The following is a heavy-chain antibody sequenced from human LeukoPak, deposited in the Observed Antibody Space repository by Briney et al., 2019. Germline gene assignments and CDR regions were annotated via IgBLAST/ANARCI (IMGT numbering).Heavy chain of an antibody. D-gene: IGHD2-2*01. J-gene: IGHJ4*02. CDR3: ARADRTSWFDY. CDR2: ISNSGSST. Sequence: GGSLRLSCAASEFTVTSNYMSWIRQAPGKGLEWVSYISNSGSSTKYADSVKGRFTISRDNAKNSLSLQMNSVRPEDTAVYYCARADRTSWFDYWGQGTLVTVSS. CDR1: EFTVTSNY. V-gene: IGHV3-11*05.